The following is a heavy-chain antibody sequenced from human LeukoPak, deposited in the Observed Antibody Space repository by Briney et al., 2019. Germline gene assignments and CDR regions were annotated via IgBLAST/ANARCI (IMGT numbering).Heavy chain of an antibody. J-gene: IGHJ6*02. D-gene: IGHD5-18*01. Sequence: PSETLSLTCTVSGGSISSYYWSWIRQPPGKGLEWIGYXXYSGSTNYXPSXXXRVTISADTSKNQFSLKLSSVTAADTAVYYCAXQLXXXYDTXYXXXGMDVWGQGTTVTVSS. CDR2: XXYSGST. CDR3: AXQLXXXYDTXYXXXGMDV. CDR1: GGSISSYY. V-gene: IGHV4-59*08.